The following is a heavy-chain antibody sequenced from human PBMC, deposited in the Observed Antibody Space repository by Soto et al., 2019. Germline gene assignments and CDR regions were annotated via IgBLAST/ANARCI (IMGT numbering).Heavy chain of an antibody. D-gene: IGHD3-10*01. V-gene: IGHV3-30*04. CDR1: GFTFSSYA. J-gene: IGHJ6*02. Sequence: GGSLRLSCAASGFTFSSYAMHWVRQAPGKGLEWVAVISYDGSNKYYADSVKGRFTISRDNSKNTLYLEMNSLRAEDTAVYNCASGGDTMVRCMDVWGQGTTVTVSS. CDR3: ASGGDTMVRCMDV. CDR2: ISYDGSNK.